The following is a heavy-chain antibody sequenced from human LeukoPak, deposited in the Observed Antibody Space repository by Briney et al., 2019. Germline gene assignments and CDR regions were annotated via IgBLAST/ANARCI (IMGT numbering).Heavy chain of an antibody. D-gene: IGHD6-19*01. Sequence: SETLSLTCTVSGGSISSYYWSWIRQPPGKGLEWIGYIYYSGSTNYNPSLKSRVTISVDTSKNQFSLKLSSVTAADTAVYYCARVHLSSGWYGGSGYYFDYWGQGALVTVSS. J-gene: IGHJ4*02. CDR2: IYYSGST. CDR3: ARVHLSSGWYGGSGYYFDY. V-gene: IGHV4-59*01. CDR1: GGSISSYY.